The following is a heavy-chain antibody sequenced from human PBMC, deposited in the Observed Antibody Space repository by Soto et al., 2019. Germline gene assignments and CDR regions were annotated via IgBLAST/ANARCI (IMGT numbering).Heavy chain of an antibody. CDR1: GGSISSYY. D-gene: IGHD4-17*01. Sequence: SETLSLTCTVSGGSISSYYWSWIRQPPGKGLEWIGYIYYSGSTNYNPSLKSRVTISVETSKNQFSLKLSSVTAADTAVYYCARHWDGDYVDYWGQGTLVTVSS. CDR3: ARHWDGDYVDY. CDR2: IYYSGST. J-gene: IGHJ4*02. V-gene: IGHV4-59*08.